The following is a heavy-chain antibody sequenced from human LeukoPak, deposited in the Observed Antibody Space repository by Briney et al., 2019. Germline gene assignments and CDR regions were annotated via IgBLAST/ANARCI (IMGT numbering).Heavy chain of an antibody. V-gene: IGHV3-53*01. CDR3: ARFRGSSSGGYYYYMDV. Sequence: GSLKLSFSASGFTGSSNYLNWVRPAPGKGLEWVSVFYSGGSTYYADSVKGRFTISRDNSKNTLYLQMNSLRAEDTAVYYCARFRGSSSGGYYYYMDVWGKGTTVTVSS. CDR2: FYSGGST. D-gene: IGHD6-6*01. J-gene: IGHJ6*03. CDR1: GFTGSSNY.